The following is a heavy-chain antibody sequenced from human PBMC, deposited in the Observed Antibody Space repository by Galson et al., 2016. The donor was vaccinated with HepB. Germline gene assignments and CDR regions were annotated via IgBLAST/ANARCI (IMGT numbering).Heavy chain of an antibody. CDR2: IYNSVST. Sequence: SETLSLTCTVSDGSISSSTYYWGWIRQPPGKGLEWIGSIYNSVSTYYNPSLKSRVTISVDTSKNQFSLKLSSVTAADTAVYYCARVPPWGEYYFDYWGQGTLVTVSS. J-gene: IGHJ4*02. V-gene: IGHV4-39*01. D-gene: IGHD3-16*01. CDR1: DGSISSSTYY. CDR3: ARVPPWGEYYFDY.